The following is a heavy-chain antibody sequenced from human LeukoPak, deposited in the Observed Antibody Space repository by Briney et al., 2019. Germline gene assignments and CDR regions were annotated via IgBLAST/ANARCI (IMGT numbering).Heavy chain of an antibody. CDR1: GHTFTGYY. D-gene: IGHD6-19*01. Sequence: ASVKVSCKASGHTFTGYYMHWVRQAPGQGLEWMGWINPNSGGTNYAQKFQGRVTMTRDTSISTAYMELSRLRSDDTAVYYCAREVAVAGGWFDSWGQGTLVTVSS. CDR2: INPNSGGT. V-gene: IGHV1-2*02. J-gene: IGHJ5*01. CDR3: AREVAVAGGWFDS.